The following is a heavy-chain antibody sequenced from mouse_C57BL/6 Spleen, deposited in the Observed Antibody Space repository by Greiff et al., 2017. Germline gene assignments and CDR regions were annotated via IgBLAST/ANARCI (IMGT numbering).Heavy chain of an antibody. J-gene: IGHJ4*01. D-gene: IGHD2-1*01. CDR3: ARGSYGNPYYAMDY. Sequence: EVQLQESGPGLVKPSQSLSLTCSVTGYSITSGYYWNWIRQFPGNKLEWMGYISYDGSNNYNPSLKNRISITRDTSKNQFFLKLNSVTTEDSAVYYCARGSYGNPYYAMDYWGQGTSVTASS. CDR1: GYSITSGYY. CDR2: ISYDGSN. V-gene: IGHV3-6*01.